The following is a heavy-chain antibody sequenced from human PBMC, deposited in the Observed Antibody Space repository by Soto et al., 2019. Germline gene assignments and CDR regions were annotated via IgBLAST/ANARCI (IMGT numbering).Heavy chain of an antibody. CDR2: IYPGDSDT. CDR3: ARHWGGLLSNWYFDL. J-gene: IGHJ2*01. V-gene: IGHV5-51*01. Sequence: GESLKISCKGSGYSFTSYWIGWVRQMPGKGLEWMGIIYPGDSDTRYSPSFQGQVTISADKSISTAYLQWSSLKASDTAMYYCARHWGGLLSNWYFDLWGRGTLVTVSS. CDR1: GYSFTSYW. D-gene: IGHD3-16*01.